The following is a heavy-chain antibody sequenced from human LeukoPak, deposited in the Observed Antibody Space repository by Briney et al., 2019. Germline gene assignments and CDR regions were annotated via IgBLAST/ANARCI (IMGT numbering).Heavy chain of an antibody. Sequence: PSQTLSLTCTVSGGSISSYYWSWIRQPPGKGLEWIGYIYYSGSTNYNPSLKSRVTISVDTSKNQFSLKLSSVTAADTAVYYCARDFGSGWYDAFDMWGQGKMVTVSS. CDR1: GGSISSYY. CDR2: IYYSGST. J-gene: IGHJ3*02. V-gene: IGHV4-59*01. D-gene: IGHD6-19*01. CDR3: ARDFGSGWYDAFDM.